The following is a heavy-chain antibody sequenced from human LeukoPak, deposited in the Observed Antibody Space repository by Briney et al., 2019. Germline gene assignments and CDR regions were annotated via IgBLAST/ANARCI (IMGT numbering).Heavy chain of an antibody. V-gene: IGHV3-23*01. CDR1: GFTFSSYA. J-gene: IGHJ5*02. D-gene: IGHD3-3*01. Sequence: GGSLRLSCAASGFTFSSYAMSWVRQAPGKGLEWVSAISGSGGSTYYADSVKGRFTISRDNSKNTLYLQMNSLRAEDTAVYYCARDPTHPLTIFGVVIFDPWGQGTLVTVSS. CDR2: ISGSGGST. CDR3: ARDPTHPLTIFGVVIFDP.